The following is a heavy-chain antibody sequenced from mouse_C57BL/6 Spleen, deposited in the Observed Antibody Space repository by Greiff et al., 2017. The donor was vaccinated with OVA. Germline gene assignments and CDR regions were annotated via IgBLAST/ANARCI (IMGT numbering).Heavy chain of an antibody. D-gene: IGHD4-1*01. CDR1: GFTFSSYT. V-gene: IGHV5-9*01. CDR3: ARRSGTAYFDY. Sequence: EVKLQESGGGLVKPGGSLKLSCAASGFTFSSYTMSWVRQTPEKRLEWVATISGGGGNTYYPDSVKGRFTISRDNAKNTLYLQMSSLRSEDTALYYCARRSGTAYFDYWGQGTTLTVSS. CDR2: ISGGGGNT. J-gene: IGHJ2*01.